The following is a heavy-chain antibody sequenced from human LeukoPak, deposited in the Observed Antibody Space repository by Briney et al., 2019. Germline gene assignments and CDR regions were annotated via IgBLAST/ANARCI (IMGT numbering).Heavy chain of an antibody. J-gene: IGHJ6*02. V-gene: IGHV1-46*01. CDR3: ARGLIPDTSMVTTYYYYGMDV. CDR2: INPSGGST. D-gene: IGHD5-18*01. CDR1: GYTFTSYY. Sequence: SVKVSCKASGYTFTSYYMHWVRQAPGQGLERMGIINPSGGSTSYAQKFQGRVTVTSDTSTCTVYMELSSLRSEDTAVYYCARGLIPDTSMVTTYYYYGMDVWGQGTMVTVSS.